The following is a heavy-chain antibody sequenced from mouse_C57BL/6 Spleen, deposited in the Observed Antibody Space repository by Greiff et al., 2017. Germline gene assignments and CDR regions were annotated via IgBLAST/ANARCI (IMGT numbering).Heavy chain of an antibody. CDR1: GYTFTSYW. J-gene: IGHJ1*03. V-gene: IGHV1-53*01. CDR2: INPSNGGT. D-gene: IGHD2-1*01. CDR3: VPIYYGNYGYFDV. Sequence: VQLQQPGTELVKPGASVKLSCKASGYTFTSYWMHWVKQRPGQGLEWIGNINPSNGGTNYNEKFKSKATLTVDKSSSTAYMQRSILTSEDSAVYYCVPIYYGNYGYFDVWGTGTTVTVSS.